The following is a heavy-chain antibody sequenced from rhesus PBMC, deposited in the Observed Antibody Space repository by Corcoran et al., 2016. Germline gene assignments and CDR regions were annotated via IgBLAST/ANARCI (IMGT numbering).Heavy chain of an antibody. V-gene: IGHV4-173*01. J-gene: IGHJ4*01. CDR1: GGSIRSNG. CDR2: ISGSGGST. Sequence: QLQLQESGPGLVTPSETLSLTCAASGGSIRSNGWAWIRQPPGKGLEWIGRISGSGGSTSYNPSLKSRVTISTDTSKNQLSLKLISVTAADTAVYYCARGLLGYCSGGVCLHFDYWGQGVLVTVSS. CDR3: ARGLLGYCSGGVCLHFDY. D-gene: IGHD2-8*01.